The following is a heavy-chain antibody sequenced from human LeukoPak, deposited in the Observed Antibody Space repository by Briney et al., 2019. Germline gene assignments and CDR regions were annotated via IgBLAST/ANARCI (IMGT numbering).Heavy chain of an antibody. V-gene: IGHV3-21*04. CDR1: GFTFSSYT. CDR2: ISSSSSYI. Sequence: GGSLRLSCAASGFTFSSYTMNWVRQAPGKGLEWVSSISSSSSYIYYADSVKGRFTISRDNAKNTLYLQMNSLRAEDTAVYYCARRAGAYSHPYDYWGQGTLVTVSS. J-gene: IGHJ4*02. D-gene: IGHD4/OR15-4a*01. CDR3: ARRAGAYSHPYDY.